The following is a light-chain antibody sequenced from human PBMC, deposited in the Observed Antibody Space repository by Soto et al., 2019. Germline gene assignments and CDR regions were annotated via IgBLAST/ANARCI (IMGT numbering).Light chain of an antibody. CDR1: QSVSSSY. V-gene: IGKV3-20*01. CDR2: GAS. J-gene: IGKJ2*01. CDR3: QQYGSSPPYT. Sequence: EIVLTQSPGTLSLSPGERATLSCRASQSVSSSYLAWYQQKPGQAPRLLIYGASSMATGIPDRFSGSGSGTDFTLTISRLEPEDFAVYDCQQYGSSPPYTFGQGTKLEIK.